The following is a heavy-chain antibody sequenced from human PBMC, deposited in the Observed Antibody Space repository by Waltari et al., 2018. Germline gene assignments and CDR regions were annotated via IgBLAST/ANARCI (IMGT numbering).Heavy chain of an antibody. CDR2: IYYTGST. CDR3: ARGGGGDWEWFDP. CDR1: GGSISGFY. V-gene: IGHV4-59*01. J-gene: IGHJ5*02. Sequence: QVHLQASGPSLLKPPETLSLICTVSGGSISGFYWRWVRQPPGKGLDWIGYIYYTGSTNFNPSLKSRVTMSVDTSKNQFSLKLSSVTAADTAFYYCARGGGGDWEWFDPWGQGTLVTVSS. D-gene: IGHD2-21*02.